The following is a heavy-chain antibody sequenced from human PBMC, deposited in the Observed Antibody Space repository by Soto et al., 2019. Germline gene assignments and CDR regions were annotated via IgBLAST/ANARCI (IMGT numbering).Heavy chain of an antibody. V-gene: IGHV1-8*01. CDR1: GYTFTSYD. CDR2: MNPNSGNT. CDR3: ARVRVAVAGRVRWFDP. Sequence: QVQLVQSGAEVKKPGASVKVSCKASGYTFTSYDINWVRQATGQGLEWMGWMNPNSGNTGYAQKFQGRVTMTRNTSISTAYMELSSLRSEDTAVYYCARVRVAVAGRVRWFDPWGQGTLVTVSS. D-gene: IGHD6-19*01. J-gene: IGHJ5*02.